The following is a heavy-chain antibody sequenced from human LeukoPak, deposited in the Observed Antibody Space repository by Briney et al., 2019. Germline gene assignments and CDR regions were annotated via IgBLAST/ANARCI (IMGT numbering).Heavy chain of an antibody. J-gene: IGHJ4*02. D-gene: IGHD6-19*01. CDR3: AHQSSGWRYYFDY. V-gene: IGHV3-48*03. CDR1: GFSFSSYE. Sequence: GGSLRLSCAASGFSFSSYEMNWVRQAPGQGMQWVSYIRSSGRPMYYADSVKGRFTISRDNAKNSLYLQMNSLRAEDTAVYYCAHQSSGWRYYFDYWGQGTLVTVSS. CDR2: IRSSGRPM.